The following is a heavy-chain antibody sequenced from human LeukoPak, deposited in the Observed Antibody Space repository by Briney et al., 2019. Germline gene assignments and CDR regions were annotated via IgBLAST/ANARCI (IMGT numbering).Heavy chain of an antibody. J-gene: IGHJ3*02. CDR2: ISGSGGST. CDR1: GFTFSSYV. D-gene: IGHD3-10*01. CDR3: AKADYYGSGSPDAFDI. Sequence: GGSLRLSCAASGFTFSSYVMSWVRQAPGKGVEWVSAISGSGGSTYYADSVKGRFTISRDNSKNTLYLQMNSLRAEDTAVYYCAKADYYGSGSPDAFDIWGQGTMVTVSS. V-gene: IGHV3-23*01.